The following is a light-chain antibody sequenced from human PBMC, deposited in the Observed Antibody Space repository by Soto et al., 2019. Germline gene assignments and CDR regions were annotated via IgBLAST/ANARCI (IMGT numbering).Light chain of an antibody. Sequence: DLQMTQSPSSVSASVGDRVSITCRASQGISNWLAWYQQKPGRAPKLLIYTGSSLQSGVPSRFSGTGSGTDFTLTISSLQPDDVATYYCQQANSFPLTFGGGTKVEIK. J-gene: IGKJ4*01. CDR2: TGS. CDR1: QGISNW. V-gene: IGKV1-12*01. CDR3: QQANSFPLT.